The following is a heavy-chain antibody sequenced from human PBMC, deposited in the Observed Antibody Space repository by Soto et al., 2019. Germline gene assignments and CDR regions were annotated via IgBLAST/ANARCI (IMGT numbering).Heavy chain of an antibody. CDR1: EATLRGGW. Sequence: GGSLRLSCAISEATLRGGWVNWVRQAPGKGLEWVAHVNQDGSQKYYVDSVKGRFTISRDNANNLLYLQMNSLRAGDTAMYYCSGGVGDAFWGQGTLVTVSS. V-gene: IGHV3-7*04. CDR3: SGGVGDAF. J-gene: IGHJ4*02. D-gene: IGHD1-26*01. CDR2: VNQDGSQK.